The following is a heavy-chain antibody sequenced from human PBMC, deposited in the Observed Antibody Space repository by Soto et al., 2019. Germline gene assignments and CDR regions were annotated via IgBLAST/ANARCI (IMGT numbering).Heavy chain of an antibody. CDR1: GCTFSNYA. D-gene: IGHD3-9*01. V-gene: IGHV3-23*01. Sequence: PGGSLRLSCAASGCTFSNYAMTWVRQAPGKGLEWVAAISGGGGGTYYADPVKGRFTISRDNSKNTLHLQMNNLRAEDTATYYCVKDKKYDILSAWDALDIWGHGTLVTVSS. CDR2: ISGGGGGT. J-gene: IGHJ3*02. CDR3: VKDKKYDILSAWDALDI.